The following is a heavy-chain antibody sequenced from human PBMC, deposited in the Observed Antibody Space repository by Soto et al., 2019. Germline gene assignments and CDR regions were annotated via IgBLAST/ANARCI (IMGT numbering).Heavy chain of an antibody. Sequence: QVHLVESGGGVVQPGRSLRLSCAASGLTFSNYAMHWVRQAPGKGLEWVAFISYDGTNRCYPDSVKGRFTISRDNSKNTVYLQMDSLKTEDTAVYYCASGSSATVTTGGGGAAKDYWGQGTLVTVSS. CDR2: ISYDGTNR. J-gene: IGHJ4*02. V-gene: IGHV3-30-3*01. CDR3: ASGSSATVTTGGGGAAKDY. D-gene: IGHD4-17*01. CDR1: GLTFSNYA.